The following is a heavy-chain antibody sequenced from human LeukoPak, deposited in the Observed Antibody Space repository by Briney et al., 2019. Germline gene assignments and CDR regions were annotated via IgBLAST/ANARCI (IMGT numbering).Heavy chain of an antibody. V-gene: IGHV3-23*01. D-gene: IGHD2-21*01. CDR2: ISGSGGST. CDR1: GFTFSRYT. CDR3: AKDSIVAAFDY. J-gene: IGHJ4*02. Sequence: GGSLRLSCAASGFTFSRYTMNWVRQAPGKGLEWVSAISGSGGSTYYADSVKGRFTISRDNSKNTLYLQMNSLRAEDTAVYYCAKDSIVAAFDYWGQGTLVTVSS.